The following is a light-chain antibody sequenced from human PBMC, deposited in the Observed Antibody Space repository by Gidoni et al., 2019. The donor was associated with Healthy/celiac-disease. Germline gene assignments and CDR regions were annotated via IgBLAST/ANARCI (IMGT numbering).Light chain of an antibody. CDR2: SNN. J-gene: IGLJ3*02. Sequence: QSVLPQPPSASGTPGQRVTISCSGSSSNIGSNTVHWYQQLPGTATKLLIYSNNQRPSGVPDRFSGSKSGTSASLAISGLQSEDEADYYCAAWDDSLNGPVFGGGTKLTVL. V-gene: IGLV1-44*01. CDR3: AAWDDSLNGPV. CDR1: SSNIGSNT.